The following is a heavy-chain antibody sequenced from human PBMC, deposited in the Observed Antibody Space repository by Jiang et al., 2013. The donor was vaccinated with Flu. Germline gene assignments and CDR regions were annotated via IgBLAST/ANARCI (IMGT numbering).Heavy chain of an antibody. CDR1: GFTFRNSA. D-gene: IGHD3-22*01. CDR3: AREGTFYYDSKYRNQLDY. CDR2: ISYDGSNK. V-gene: IGHV3-30*04. Sequence: GRSLRLSCAASGFTFRNSAMHWVRQAPGKGLEWVTVISYDGSNKYYIDSVKGRFTISRDNSKNTLYLQMNSLRAEDTAIYYCAREGTFYYDSKYRNQLDYWGQGTLVTVSS. J-gene: IGHJ4*02.